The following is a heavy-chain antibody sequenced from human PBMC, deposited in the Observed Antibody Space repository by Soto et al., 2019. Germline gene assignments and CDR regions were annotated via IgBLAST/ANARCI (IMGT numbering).Heavy chain of an antibody. V-gene: IGHV4-31*03. J-gene: IGHJ5*02. CDR1: GGSISSGGYY. D-gene: IGHD1-7*01. CDR3: ARVWYNWNYSPWFDP. CDR2: IYYSGST. Sequence: QVQLQESGPGLVKPSQTLSLTCTVSGGSISSGGYYWSWIRQHPGKGLEWIGYIYYSGSTYYNPSLKSRVTISVDTSKNQCSRKLSSVTAADTAVYYCARVWYNWNYSPWFDPWGQGTLVPVSS.